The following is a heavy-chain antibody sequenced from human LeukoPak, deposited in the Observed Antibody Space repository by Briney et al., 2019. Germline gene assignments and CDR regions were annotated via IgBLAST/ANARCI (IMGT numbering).Heavy chain of an antibody. D-gene: IGHD2-15*01. V-gene: IGHV3-15*01. CDR3: TTHIRSWQNRYYFDY. Sequence: GGSLRLSCGASGFIFSDAWVSWVRQAPGEGLEWVGRIKSKTDGGTTDYGAPVEGRFTISRDDSKNTLYLQMISLKTEDTAVYYCTTHIRSWQNRYYFDYWGQGTLVTVSS. CDR2: IKSKTDGGTT. CDR1: GFIFSDAW. J-gene: IGHJ4*02.